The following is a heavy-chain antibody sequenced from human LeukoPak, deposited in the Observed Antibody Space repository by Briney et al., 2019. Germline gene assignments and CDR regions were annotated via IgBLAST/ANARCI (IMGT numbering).Heavy chain of an antibody. D-gene: IGHD3-22*01. V-gene: IGHV1-18*01. CDR1: GYTFTSYG. CDR3: ARDGGYYYDSSGYYPFDY. J-gene: IGHJ4*02. CDR2: ISAYNGNT. Sequence: ASVKVSCKASGYTFTSYGISWVRQAPGQGLEWMGWISAYNGNTNYAQKLQGRVTMTTDTSTSTAYMELRSLRSDDTAVYYCARDGGYYYDSSGYYPFDYWGQGTLVTVSS.